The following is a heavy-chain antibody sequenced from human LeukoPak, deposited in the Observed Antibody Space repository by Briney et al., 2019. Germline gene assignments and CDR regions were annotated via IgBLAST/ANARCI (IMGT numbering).Heavy chain of an antibody. J-gene: IGHJ4*02. Sequence: GGSLRLSCAASGFTFSSYAMSWGRQAPGKGLEWVSAISGSGGSTYYADSVKGRCTISRDNSKNTLYLQMSSLRVDATAVYYCAMVRCAVGGDTSPVYYFDYWGQGTLVTVSS. CDR3: AMVRCAVGGDTSPVYYFDY. D-gene: IGHD4/OR15-4a*01. CDR1: GFTFSSYA. V-gene: IGHV3-23*01. CDR2: ISGSGGST.